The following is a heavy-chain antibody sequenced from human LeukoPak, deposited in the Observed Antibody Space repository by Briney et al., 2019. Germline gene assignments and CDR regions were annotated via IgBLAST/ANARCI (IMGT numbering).Heavy chain of an antibody. CDR3: ARDRYYYDSTNYS. J-gene: IGHJ4*02. CDR2: ITGSSSTL. Sequence: GGSLRLSCAASGFTFSTYSMNWVRQAPGKGLEWVSSITGSSSTLYYADSVKGRFTISRDNAMNSLFLQMNSLRAEDTAVYYCARDRYYYDSTNYSGGQGTLVTVSS. D-gene: IGHD3-22*01. CDR1: GFTFSTYS. V-gene: IGHV3-21*04.